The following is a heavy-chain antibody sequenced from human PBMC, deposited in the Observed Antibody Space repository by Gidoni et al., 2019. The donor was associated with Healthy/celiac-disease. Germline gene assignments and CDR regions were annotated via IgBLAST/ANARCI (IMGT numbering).Heavy chain of an antibody. CDR3: ARRGIRGYSP. Sequence: QVQLQQWGAGLLKPSETLSITCAVYGGSFSGYDWSWLRQPPGKGLEWIGEINHSGSTNYNPSLKSRVTISVDTSKNQFSLKLSSVTAADTAVYYCARRGIRGYSPWGQGTLVTVSS. V-gene: IGHV4-34*01. J-gene: IGHJ5*02. D-gene: IGHD5-18*01. CDR1: GGSFSGYD. CDR2: INHSGST.